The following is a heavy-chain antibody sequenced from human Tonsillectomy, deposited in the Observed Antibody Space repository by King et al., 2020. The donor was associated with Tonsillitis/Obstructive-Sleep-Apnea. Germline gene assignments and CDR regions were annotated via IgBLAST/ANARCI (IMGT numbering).Heavy chain of an antibody. J-gene: IGHJ5*02. CDR2: IYYSGST. V-gene: IGHV4-39*01. Sequence: LQLQESGPGLVKPSETLSLTCTVSGGSISSSGYYWGWIRQPPGKGLEWIGSIYYSGSTYHNPSLKSRVTISVDTSKKQFSLKRSSVTAADTAVYYCARSSTSLNWFDPWGQGTLVTVSS. D-gene: IGHD2-2*01. CDR3: ARSSTSLNWFDP. CDR1: GGSISSSGYY.